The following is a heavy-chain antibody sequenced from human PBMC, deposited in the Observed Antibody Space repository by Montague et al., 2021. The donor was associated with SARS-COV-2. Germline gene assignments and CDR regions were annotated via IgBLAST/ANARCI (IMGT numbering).Heavy chain of an antibody. J-gene: IGHJ5*02. D-gene: IGHD2-2*01. Sequence: SETLSLTCTVSGASIRDYYWSWIRQPAGKGLEWIGRIYTSGSTNFNPSLKSRVTMSVDTSKNQFSLKLSSVTAADTAVYYCARDVGVPLAPPYSWFDPWGQGTLVTVSS. CDR2: IYTSGST. V-gene: IGHV4-4*07. CDR1: GASIRDYY. CDR3: ARDVGVPLAPPYSWFDP.